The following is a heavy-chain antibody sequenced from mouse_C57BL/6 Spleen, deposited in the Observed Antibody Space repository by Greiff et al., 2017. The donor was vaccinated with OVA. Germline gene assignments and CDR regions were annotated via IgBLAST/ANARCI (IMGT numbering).Heavy chain of an antibody. Sequence: ESGPGLVKPSQSLSLTCSVTGYSITSGYYWNWIRQFPGNKLEWMGYISYDGSNNYNPSLKNRISITRDTSKNQFFLKLNSVTTEDTATYYCAREGGYYAPFAYWGQGTLVTVSA. CDR2: ISYDGSN. CDR3: AREGGYYAPFAY. D-gene: IGHD1-1*01. CDR1: GYSITSGYY. J-gene: IGHJ3*01. V-gene: IGHV3-6*01.